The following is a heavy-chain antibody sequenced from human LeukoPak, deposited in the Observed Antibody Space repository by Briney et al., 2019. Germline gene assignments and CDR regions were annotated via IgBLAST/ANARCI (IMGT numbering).Heavy chain of an antibody. CDR3: ARGRPHGNDY. J-gene: IGHJ4*02. CDR1: GFTFSNYW. D-gene: IGHD4-23*01. V-gene: IGHV3-74*01. Sequence: GGSLRLSCAASGFTFSNYWMNWVRQAPGKGLVWVSRIASDGSSTTYADSVKGRFSISRDNAKNTLYLQMNSLRVEDTAVYYCARGRPHGNDYWGQGTLVTVSS. CDR2: IASDGSST.